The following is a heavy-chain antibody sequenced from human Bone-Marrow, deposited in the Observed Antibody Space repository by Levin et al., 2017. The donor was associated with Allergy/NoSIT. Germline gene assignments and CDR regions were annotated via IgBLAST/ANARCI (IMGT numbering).Heavy chain of an antibody. D-gene: IGHD4-17*01. Sequence: PSETLSLTCTVSGGSIGSDDYYWSWIRQPPGKGLEWIGYIYYSGSTYYNPSLQSRVSMSVDTSKNQFSLELISLTAADTAVYFCARDLRSGDFWGYFDLWGRGTLVTVSS. J-gene: IGHJ2*01. CDR3: ARDLRSGDFWGYFDL. V-gene: IGHV4-30-4*01. CDR1: GGSIGSDDYY. CDR2: IYYSGST.